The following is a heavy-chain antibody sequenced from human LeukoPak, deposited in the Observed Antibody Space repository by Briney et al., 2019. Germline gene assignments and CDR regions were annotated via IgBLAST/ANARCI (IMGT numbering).Heavy chain of an antibody. CDR3: ATTRRYYYDCSGPDAFDI. Sequence: GASVKVSCKASGYTFTGYYIHWVRQAPGQGLEWMGWINPNNGGTTYAQKFQGWVTMTRDTSISTAYMELSRLRSDDTAVYYCATTRRYYYDCSGPDAFDIWGQGTMVTVSS. CDR1: GYTFTGYY. D-gene: IGHD3-22*01. CDR2: INPNNGGT. V-gene: IGHV1-2*04. J-gene: IGHJ3*02.